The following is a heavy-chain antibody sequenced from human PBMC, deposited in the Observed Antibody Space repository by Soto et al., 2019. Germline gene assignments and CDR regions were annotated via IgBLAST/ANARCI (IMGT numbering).Heavy chain of an antibody. J-gene: IGHJ5*02. CDR1: GWSFSGYY. D-gene: IGHD2-2*01. CDR2: INHSGAI. CDR3: ARENHPWLAVPVRKLKSTWWFDP. Sequence: KPXETLSLTCAVDGWSFSGYYWSWIREPPGRGLEWIGEINHSGAIHYNPSLKSRVTISVDTSKNQFSLRLTSVTAADTAMYYCARENHPWLAVPVRKLKSTWWFDPWGQGTLVTVSS. V-gene: IGHV4-34*01.